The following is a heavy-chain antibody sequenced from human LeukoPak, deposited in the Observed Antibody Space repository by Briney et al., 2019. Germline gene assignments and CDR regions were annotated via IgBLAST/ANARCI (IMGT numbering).Heavy chain of an antibody. CDR3: ARVSPSGAYYGMDV. Sequence: SQTLSLTCTISGGSISSGGYYWSWIRQHPGKGLEWIGYIYYSGSTYYNPSLKSRVTISVDTSKTQFSLKLSSVTAADTAVYYCARVSPSGAYYGMDVWGKGTTVTVSS. J-gene: IGHJ6*04. CDR1: GGSISSGGYY. V-gene: IGHV4-31*03. CDR2: IYYSGST. D-gene: IGHD3-16*01.